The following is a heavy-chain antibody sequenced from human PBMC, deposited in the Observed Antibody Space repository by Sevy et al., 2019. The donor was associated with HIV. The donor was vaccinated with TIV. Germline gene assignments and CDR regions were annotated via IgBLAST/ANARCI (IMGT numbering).Heavy chain of an antibody. CDR2: IKSKTDGGTT. J-gene: IGHJ6*02. Sequence: GGSLRLSCAASGFTFSNAWMSWVRQAPGKGLEWVGRIKSKTDGGTTDYAAPVKGRFTISRDDSKKSLYLQMNSLKTGDTAVYYCTTDGAYCSGGSCYLDYYYGMDVWGQGTTVTVSS. CDR1: GFTFSNAW. CDR3: TTDGAYCSGGSCYLDYYYGMDV. V-gene: IGHV3-15*01. D-gene: IGHD2-15*01.